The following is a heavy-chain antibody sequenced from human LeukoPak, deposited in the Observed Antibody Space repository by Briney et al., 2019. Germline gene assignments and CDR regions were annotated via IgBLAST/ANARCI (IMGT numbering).Heavy chain of an antibody. CDR1: GFTFISYG. J-gene: IGHJ4*02. CDR2: ISAYNGNT. D-gene: IGHD6-13*01. Sequence: ASVTVSCKTSGFTFISYGFIWVRQAPGQGLEWMGWISAYNGNTNYAQKFQGRVTMTRDTSISTAYMELSRLRSDDAAVYYCARGIAAAGNWGQGTLVTVSS. CDR3: ARGIAAAGN. V-gene: IGHV1-18*01.